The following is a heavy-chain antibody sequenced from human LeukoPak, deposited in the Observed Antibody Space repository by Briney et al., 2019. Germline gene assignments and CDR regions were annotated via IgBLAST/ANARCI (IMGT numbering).Heavy chain of an antibody. CDR2: MNPNSGNT. CDR1: GYTFTSYD. V-gene: IGHV1-8*01. CDR3: ARGRRYYYGSGSHHY. Sequence: ASVKVSCKASGYTFTSYDINWVRQATGQGLAWMGWMNPNSGNTGYAQKFQGRVTMTRNTSISTAYMELSSLRSEDTAVYYCARGRRYYYGSGSHHYWGQGTLVTVSS. D-gene: IGHD3-10*01. J-gene: IGHJ4*02.